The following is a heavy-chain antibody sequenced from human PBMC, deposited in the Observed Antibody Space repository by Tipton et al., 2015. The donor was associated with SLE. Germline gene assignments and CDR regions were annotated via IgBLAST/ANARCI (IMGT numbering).Heavy chain of an antibody. CDR3: ARDPGGFGDY. CDR1: GGSIRSDDYY. V-gene: IGHV4-39*07. CDR2: NYDSGST. D-gene: IGHD3-10*01. Sequence: TLSLTCTVSGGSIRSDDYYWTWIRRPPGKGLEWIGSTNYDSGSTHYNPSLMSRVTISVDTSKNQLSLKLRSVAAADTAVYYCARDPGGFGDYWGQGIVVTVSS. J-gene: IGHJ4*02.